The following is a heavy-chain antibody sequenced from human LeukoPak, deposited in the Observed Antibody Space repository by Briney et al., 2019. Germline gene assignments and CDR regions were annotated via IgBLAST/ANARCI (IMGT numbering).Heavy chain of an antibody. J-gene: IGHJ3*02. V-gene: IGHV4-38-2*02. D-gene: IGHD3-10*01. CDR3: ARSDGYGLVDI. CDR1: GYSISSGYY. CDR2: IYSSGST. Sequence: SETLSLTCTVSGYSISSGYYWGWIRQPPGKTLEWIGSIYSSGSTYYNSSLQSRVIIIIDTPKNHFSLTLSSVTAADTAVYYCARSDGYGLVDIWGQGTMVTVSS.